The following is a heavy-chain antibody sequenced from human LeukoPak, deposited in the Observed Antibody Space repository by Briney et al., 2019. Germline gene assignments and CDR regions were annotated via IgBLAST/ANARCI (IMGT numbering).Heavy chain of an antibody. CDR2: IYYSGST. V-gene: IGHV4-30-4*01. D-gene: IGHD4-17*01. CDR3: ARVPTTFWFDP. J-gene: IGHJ5*02. CDR1: GGSISSGDYY. Sequence: SEALSLTCTVSGGSISSGDYYWSWIRQPPGKGLEWIGYIYYSGSTYYNPSLKSRVTISVDTSKNQFSLKLSSVTAADTAVYYCARVPTTFWFDPWGQGTPVTVSS.